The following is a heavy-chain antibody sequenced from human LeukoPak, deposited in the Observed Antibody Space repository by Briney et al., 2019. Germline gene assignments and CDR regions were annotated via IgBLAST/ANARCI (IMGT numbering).Heavy chain of an antibody. Sequence: ASVKVSCKASGYTFTSYGISWVRQAPGQGLEWMGWISAYNGNTNYAQKLQGRVTMTTDTSTSTAYMELRSLRSDDTAVYYCARIRATMVRGVIVTSDYYFYMDVWGKGTTVTISS. D-gene: IGHD3-10*01. V-gene: IGHV1-18*01. CDR2: ISAYNGNT. J-gene: IGHJ6*03. CDR3: ARIRATMVRGVIVTSDYYFYMDV. CDR1: GYTFTSYG.